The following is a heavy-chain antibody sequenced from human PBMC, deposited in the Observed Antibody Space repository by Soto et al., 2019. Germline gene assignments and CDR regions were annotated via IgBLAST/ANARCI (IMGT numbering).Heavy chain of an antibody. CDR2: IIPILGIA. V-gene: IGHV1-69*08. J-gene: IGHJ3*02. D-gene: IGHD3-10*01. CDR1: GGTFSSYT. Sequence: QVPLVQSGAEVKKPGSSVKVSCKASGGTFSSYTISWVRQAPGQGLEWMGRIIPILGIANYAQKFQGRVTITADKSTSTAYMELSSLRSEDTAVYYCVRDGSMVRGVIITDAFDIWGQGTMVTVSS. CDR3: VRDGSMVRGVIITDAFDI.